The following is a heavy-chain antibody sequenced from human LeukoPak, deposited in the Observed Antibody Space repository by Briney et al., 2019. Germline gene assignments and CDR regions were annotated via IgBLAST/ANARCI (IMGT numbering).Heavy chain of an antibody. Sequence: PGGSLRLSCAASGFTFSSYSMKWVRQAPGKGLEWVSYISSSSTIYYADSVKGRFTISRDNAKNSLYLQMNSLRAEDTAVYYCASLVVPAAANWFDPWGQGTLVTVSS. CDR2: ISSSSTI. V-gene: IGHV3-48*01. CDR3: ASLVVPAAANWFDP. J-gene: IGHJ5*02. D-gene: IGHD2-2*01. CDR1: GFTFSSYS.